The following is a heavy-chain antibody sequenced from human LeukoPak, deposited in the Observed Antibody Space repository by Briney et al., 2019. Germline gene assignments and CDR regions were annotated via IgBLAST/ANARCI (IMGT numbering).Heavy chain of an antibody. Sequence: SVKVSCKASGGTFSSYAISWVRQAPGQGLEWMGGIIPIFGTANYAQKFQGRVTITADESTSTAYMELRSLRSDDTAVYYCARDVIGYSGYGRSHYYYGMDVWGQGTTVTVSS. CDR1: GGTFSSYA. D-gene: IGHD5-12*01. CDR2: IIPIFGTA. V-gene: IGHV1-69*13. CDR3: ARDVIGYSGYGRSHYYYGMDV. J-gene: IGHJ6*02.